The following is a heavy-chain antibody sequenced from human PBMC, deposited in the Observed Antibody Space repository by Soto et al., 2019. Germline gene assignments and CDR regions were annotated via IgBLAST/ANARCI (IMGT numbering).Heavy chain of an antibody. CDR1: GGSISSGGYY. CDR3: ARDSGDAGAFDY. V-gene: IGHV4-31*03. D-gene: IGHD4-17*01. J-gene: IGHJ4*02. CDR2: IYYSGST. Sequence: SETLSLTCTVSGGSISSGGYYWSWIRQHPGKGLEWIGYIYYSGSTYYNPSLKSRVTISVDTSKNQFSLKLSSVTAADTAVYYCARDSGDAGAFDYWGQGTLVTVSS.